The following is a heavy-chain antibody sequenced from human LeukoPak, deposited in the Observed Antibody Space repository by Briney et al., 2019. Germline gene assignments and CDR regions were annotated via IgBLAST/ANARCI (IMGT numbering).Heavy chain of an antibody. D-gene: IGHD1-26*01. CDR1: GYSISSGYY. CDR3: ARVGLGPRYFDY. J-gene: IGHJ4*02. CDR2: IHHSGSI. V-gene: IGHV4-38-2*02. Sequence: SETLSLTCTVSGYSISSGYYWGWIRQPPGKGLEWIGSIHHSGSIFYNPSLKSRVTISIDTSNDLFSLKLSSVTATDTAVYYCARVGLGPRYFDYWGQGTLVTVSS.